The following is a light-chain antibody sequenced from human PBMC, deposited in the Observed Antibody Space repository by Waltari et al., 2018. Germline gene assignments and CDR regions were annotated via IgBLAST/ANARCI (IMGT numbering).Light chain of an antibody. J-gene: IGKJ2*03. CDR3: QQYISNSPYS. Sequence: DIQMTQSPSTLSAAVGDRVTITCRASQVVSTWLAWYQQKPGKAPKLLLSMASILESGVPSRFSGSGSGTEFTLTIHSLQPDDFATYYCQQYISNSPYSFGQGTKL. CDR2: MAS. V-gene: IGKV1-5*03. CDR1: QVVSTW.